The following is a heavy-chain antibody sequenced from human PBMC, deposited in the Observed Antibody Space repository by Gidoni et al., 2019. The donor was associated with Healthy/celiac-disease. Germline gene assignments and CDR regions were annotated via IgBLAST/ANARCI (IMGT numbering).Heavy chain of an antibody. CDR3: ARERGPYYYDSTGHRDGMDV. J-gene: IGHJ6*02. CDR2: INPNSGGT. D-gene: IGHD3-22*01. Sequence: QVQPVQSGAEVKKPGASAKVSCKASGYTFPGYNMHWVRQAPGQGLEWMGWINPNSGGTNYAQKFQGRVTMTRDTSISTAYMELSRLRSDDTAVYYCARERGPYYYDSTGHRDGMDVWGQGTTDTVSS. CDR1: GYTFPGYN. V-gene: IGHV1-2*02.